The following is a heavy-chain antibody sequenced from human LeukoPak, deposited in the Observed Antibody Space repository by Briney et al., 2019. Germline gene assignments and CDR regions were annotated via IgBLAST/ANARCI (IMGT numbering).Heavy chain of an antibody. CDR2: IYHTGST. CDR3: ASVGTAVVMALTSYFDT. CDR1: GYSISSGYY. V-gene: IGHV4-38-2*01. J-gene: IGHJ4*02. Sequence: PSETLSLTCAVSGYSISSGYYWGWIRQPPGKGLEWIGSIYHTGSTYYNPSLQSRVTISLDSPKNQFSLKLTSVTAADTAVYYCASVGTAVVMALTSYFDTWGQGTPVTVSS. D-gene: IGHD3-22*01.